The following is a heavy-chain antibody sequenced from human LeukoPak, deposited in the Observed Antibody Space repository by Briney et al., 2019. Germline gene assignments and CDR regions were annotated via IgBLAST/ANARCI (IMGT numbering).Heavy chain of an antibody. CDR1: GFTLSDYW. Sequence: GGSLRLSCAASGFTLSDYWMSWVRQAPGKGLEWVANIKQDGSEKYSVDSVKGRFTISRDNAKNSLYLQMNSLRAEDTAVYYCARAPSSGWYIAQDQTCYYYYYGMDVWGQGTTVTVSS. D-gene: IGHD6-19*01. V-gene: IGHV3-7*04. CDR3: ARAPSSGWYIAQDQTCYYYYYGMDV. J-gene: IGHJ6*02. CDR2: IKQDGSEK.